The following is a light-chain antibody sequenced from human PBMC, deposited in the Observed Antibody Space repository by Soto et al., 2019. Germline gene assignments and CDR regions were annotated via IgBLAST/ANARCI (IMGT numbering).Light chain of an antibody. CDR1: ESLLPSGGKTF. V-gene: IGKV2D-29*01. CDR3: MQSTQLPFT. CDR2: DVS. J-gene: IGKJ3*01. Sequence: DIVMTQTPLSLSVTPGQPASISCKSSESLLPSGGKTFLSWFLQKSGQPPQVPIYDVSSRFPGVPDRFSGSGSGTDFTLKIRRVEAEDVGVYFCMQSTQLPFTFGPGTKVDIK.